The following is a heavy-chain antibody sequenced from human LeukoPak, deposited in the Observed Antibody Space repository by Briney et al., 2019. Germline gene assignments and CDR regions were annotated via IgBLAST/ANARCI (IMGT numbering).Heavy chain of an antibody. J-gene: IGHJ4*02. Sequence: GEPLRLSCAASGFTFSSYAMSWVRQAPGKGLEWVSAISGSGGSTYYADSVKGRFTISRDNSKNTLYLQMNSLRAEDTAVYYCAKDACSSTSCYAMVGTMVRGALGYWGQGTLVTVSS. CDR2: ISGSGGST. D-gene: IGHD2-2*01. V-gene: IGHV3-23*01. CDR3: AKDACSSTSCYAMVGTMVRGALGY. CDR1: GFTFSSYA.